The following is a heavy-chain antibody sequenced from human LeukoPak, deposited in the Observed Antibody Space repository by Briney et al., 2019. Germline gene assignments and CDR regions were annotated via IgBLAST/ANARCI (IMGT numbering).Heavy chain of an antibody. CDR3: ANSLYGSGSYSL. V-gene: IGHV4-4*08. Sequence: SETLSLTCTVSGGSINNYYWSWIRQPPGKGLEWIGYIDNSGNTKYNPSLWGRVTMFVDTSNNQFSLRLTSLTAADTAVYYCANSLYGSGSYSLWGQGTLVTVSS. J-gene: IGHJ4*02. CDR2: IDNSGNT. D-gene: IGHD3-10*01. CDR1: GGSINNYY.